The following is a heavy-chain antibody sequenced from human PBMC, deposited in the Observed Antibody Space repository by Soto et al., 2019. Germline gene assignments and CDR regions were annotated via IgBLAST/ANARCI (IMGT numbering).Heavy chain of an antibody. CDR3: AHGSGMDRDY. D-gene: IGHD3-10*01. J-gene: IGHJ4*02. V-gene: IGHV4-4*02. Sequence: QVQLQETGPGLVKPSGTLSLTCAVSGGSISSSNWWSWGRQPPGKGLEWIGDIYHSGSTNDNPSLKSRVTIPVDKSKNQFSLKLSSVTASDTAVYYCAHGSGMDRDYWGQGTLVTVSS. CDR1: GGSISSSNW. CDR2: IYHSGST.